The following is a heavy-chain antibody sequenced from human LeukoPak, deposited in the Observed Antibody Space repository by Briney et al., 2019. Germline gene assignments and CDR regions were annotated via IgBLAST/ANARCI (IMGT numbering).Heavy chain of an antibody. CDR2: ITGLGGST. D-gene: IGHD5-12*01. CDR3: AKDSGYDYMDS. CDR1: GFTFRDYA. Sequence: GGSLRLSCAASGFTFRDYAMSWVRQAPGEGLEWVSSITGLGGSTFYADSVKGRFTFSRDNSNNMLYLQMNSLRTDDTAAYYCAKDSGYDYMDSWGQGTLVIVSS. J-gene: IGHJ4*02. V-gene: IGHV3-23*01.